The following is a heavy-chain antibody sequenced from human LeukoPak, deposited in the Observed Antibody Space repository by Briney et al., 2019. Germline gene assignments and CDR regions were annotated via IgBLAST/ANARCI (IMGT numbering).Heavy chain of an antibody. J-gene: IGHJ4*02. V-gene: IGHV1-18*01. Sequence: ASVKVSCKPYGYTFNTYGITWVRQAPGQGLEWMGWISPYNGNTNYAQKFQGRVTITADESTSTAYMELSSLRSEDTAVYYCARGVVGDYWGQGTLVTVSS. D-gene: IGHD2-15*01. CDR2: ISPYNGNT. CDR1: GYTFNTYG. CDR3: ARGVVGDY.